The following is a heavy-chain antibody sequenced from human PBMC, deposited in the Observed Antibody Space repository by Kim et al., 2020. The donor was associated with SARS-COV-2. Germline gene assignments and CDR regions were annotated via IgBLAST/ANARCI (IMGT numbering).Heavy chain of an antibody. Sequence: SETLSLTCTVSGGSISSYYWSWIRQPPGKGLEWIGYIYYSGSTNYNPSLKSRVTISVDTSKNQFSLKLSSVTAADTAVYYCARHRGSYHYYGMDVWGQGTTVTVSS. CDR1: GGSISSYY. CDR3: ARHRGSYHYYGMDV. D-gene: IGHD1-26*01. V-gene: IGHV4-59*08. J-gene: IGHJ6*02. CDR2: IYYSGST.